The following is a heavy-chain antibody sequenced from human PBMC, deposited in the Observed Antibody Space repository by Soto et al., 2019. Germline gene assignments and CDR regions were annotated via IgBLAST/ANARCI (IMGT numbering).Heavy chain of an antibody. CDR3: VRSGHSFGGVM. V-gene: IGHV4-59*01. D-gene: IGHD3-16*01. J-gene: IGHJ4*02. Sequence: KPSETLSLTCTVSGASMNNYYGSWVRQPPGKGLEWIGYMYYSGGSNSNPSLKGRVTISVDTSKNQISLKLTSVTAADTAVYYCVRSGHSFGGVMWGQGTLVTSPQ. CDR2: MYYSGGS. CDR1: GASMNNYY.